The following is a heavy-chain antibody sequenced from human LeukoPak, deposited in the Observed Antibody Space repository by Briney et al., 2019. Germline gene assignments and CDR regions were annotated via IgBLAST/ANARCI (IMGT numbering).Heavy chain of an antibody. D-gene: IGHD6-19*01. CDR3: AKDGHHSSGWGNAADF. J-gene: IGHJ4*02. CDR2: VPFDGIKK. V-gene: IGHV3-30*02. Sequence: SGGSLRLSCAASGFTFSTSDMHWVRQAPVKGLEWVAYVPFDGIKKFYADSVRGRFTISRDNSKNTLYPQLNSLRPDDTAVYYCAKDGHHSSGWGNAADFWGQGTLVTVSS. CDR1: GFTFSTSD.